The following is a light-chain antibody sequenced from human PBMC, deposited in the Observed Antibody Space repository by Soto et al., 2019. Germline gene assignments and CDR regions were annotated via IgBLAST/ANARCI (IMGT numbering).Light chain of an antibody. V-gene: IGKV3-20*01. CDR2: GAS. CDR1: QSVSSSY. J-gene: IGKJ2*01. CDR3: QQYDTSARYI. Sequence: EIVLTQSPGTLSLSPGERATLSCRASQSVSSSYLAWYQQKPGQAPRLLIYGASSRATGIPDRFSGSGSGTDFTLTISRLEPEDFAVYFCQQYDTSARYIFGQGTSLDIK.